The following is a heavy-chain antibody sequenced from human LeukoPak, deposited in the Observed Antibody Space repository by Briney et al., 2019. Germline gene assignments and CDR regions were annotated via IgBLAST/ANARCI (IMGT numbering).Heavy chain of an antibody. CDR1: GITFSASG. CDR2: IWSDGSNQ. CDR3: ARDKGTRALDY. D-gene: IGHD1-1*01. J-gene: IGHJ4*02. Sequence: GRSLRLSCAAPGITFSASGMHWVRQAPGKGLEWVAMIWSDGSNQYYADSVKGRFTISRDNSKNTVYLQMDSLRAEDTAIYFCARDKGTRALDYWGQGVLVTVSS. V-gene: IGHV3-33*01.